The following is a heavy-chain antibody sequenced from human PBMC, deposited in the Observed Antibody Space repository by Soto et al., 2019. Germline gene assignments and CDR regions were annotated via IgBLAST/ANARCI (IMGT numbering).Heavy chain of an antibody. J-gene: IGHJ4*02. V-gene: IGHV1-46*04. CDR2: IDLSGFRR. Sequence: QVQLVQSGPEVREPGTSVKISCTASGYTFVRHYIHWVRQAPGQRPEWMGIIDLSGFRRSYSQKMRDRVVITRNTSTSTVYMEMFSLTSEDTAFYCARDVIGEAVGWAFDFWGQGTLVTVPS. CDR1: GYTFVRHY. D-gene: IGHD6-13*01. CDR3: ARDVIGEAVGWAFDF.